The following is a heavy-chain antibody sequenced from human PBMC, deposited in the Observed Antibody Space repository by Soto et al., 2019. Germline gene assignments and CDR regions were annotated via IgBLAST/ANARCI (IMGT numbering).Heavy chain of an antibody. J-gene: IGHJ5*02. Sequence: SETLSLTCTVSCGSISSYYWSWIRQPPGKGLEWIGYIYYSGSTNYNPSLKSRVTISVDTSKNQFSLKLSSVTAADTAVYYCARANIRFDFWSGYEGVGDWFDPWGQGTLVTVSS. V-gene: IGHV4-59*01. D-gene: IGHD3-3*01. CDR1: CGSISSYY. CDR3: ARANIRFDFWSGYEGVGDWFDP. CDR2: IYYSGST.